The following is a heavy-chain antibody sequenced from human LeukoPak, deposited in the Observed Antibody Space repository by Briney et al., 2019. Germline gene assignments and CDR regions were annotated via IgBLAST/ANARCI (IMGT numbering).Heavy chain of an antibody. J-gene: IGHJ4*02. CDR1: GFTFSSHA. V-gene: IGHV3-23*01. CDR3: ANEIRPNDY. CDR2: IDISGGGT. Sequence: GGSLRLSCAASGFTFSSHAMWWVRQATGKGLECVSSIDISGGGTYYADSVKCRFTISRDNSKNTLYLEMNSLRAEDTALYFCANEIRPNDYWGQGTLVTVSS. D-gene: IGHD3-16*01.